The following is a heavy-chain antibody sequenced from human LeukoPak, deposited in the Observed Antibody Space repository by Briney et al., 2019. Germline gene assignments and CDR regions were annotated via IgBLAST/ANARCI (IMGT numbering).Heavy chain of an antibody. CDR3: ARAGYCSSTSCSDYFDY. V-gene: IGHV1-46*01. D-gene: IGHD2-2*01. CDR1: GYTFTSYY. CDR2: INPSGGST. Sequence: ASVKVSCKASGYTFTSYYMHWVRQAPGQGLEWMGIINPSGGSTSYAQKFQGRVTMTRDTSTGTVYMELSSLRSEDTAVYYCARAGYCSSTSCSDYFDYWGQGTLATVSS. J-gene: IGHJ4*02.